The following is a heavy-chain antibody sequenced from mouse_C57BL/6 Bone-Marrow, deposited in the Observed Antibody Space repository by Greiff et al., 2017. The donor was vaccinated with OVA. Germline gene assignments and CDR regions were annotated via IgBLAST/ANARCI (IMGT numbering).Heavy chain of an antibody. CDR3: ARDGYYDYFDY. V-gene: IGHV5-6*01. CDR2: ISSGGSYT. J-gene: IGHJ2*01. D-gene: IGHD2-3*01. Sequence: EVKLMESGGDLVKPGGALKISCAASGFTFSSYGMSWVRQTPDKRLEWVATISSGGSYTYYPDSVKGRFTISRDNAKNTLYLQMSSLKSEDTAMYYCARDGYYDYFDYWGQGTTLTVSS. CDR1: GFTFSSYG.